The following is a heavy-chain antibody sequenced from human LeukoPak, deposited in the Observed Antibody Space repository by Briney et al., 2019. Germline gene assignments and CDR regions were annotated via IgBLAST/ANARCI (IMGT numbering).Heavy chain of an antibody. CDR2: IYSGGST. V-gene: IGHV3-53*01. CDR1: GFTVSSNY. J-gene: IGHJ4*02. CDR3: ARGEEYRDFDY. D-gene: IGHD5-18*01. Sequence: GGSLRLSCAASGFTVSSNYMSWVRQAPGKGLEWVSVIYSGGSTYYADSVKGRFTIFRDNSKNTLYLQMNSLRAEDTAVYYCARGEEYRDFDYWGQGTLVTVSS.